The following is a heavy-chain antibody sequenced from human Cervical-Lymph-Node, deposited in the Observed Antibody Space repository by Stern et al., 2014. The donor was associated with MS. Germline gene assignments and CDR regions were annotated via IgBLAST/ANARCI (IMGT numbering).Heavy chain of an antibody. Sequence: QLVQSGSELKKPGASVKVSCKASGYTFNNYAMNWVRQAPGQGLEWMGGSSTNTGDPDYAQGFTGRFVFSMDTSVSTAYLQITSLKAEDTAVYYGARPNDSSGLFDQWGQGTLVTVSS. CDR1: GYTFNNYA. V-gene: IGHV7-4-1*02. D-gene: IGHD6-19*01. CDR2: SSTNTGDP. CDR3: ARPNDSSGLFDQ. J-gene: IGHJ5*02.